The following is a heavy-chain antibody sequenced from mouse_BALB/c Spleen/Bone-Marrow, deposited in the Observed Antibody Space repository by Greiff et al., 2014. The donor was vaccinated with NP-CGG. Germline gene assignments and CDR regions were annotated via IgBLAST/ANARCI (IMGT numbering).Heavy chain of an antibody. CDR2: IYPGSGST. D-gene: IGHD3-1*01. V-gene: IGHV1-77*01. J-gene: IGHJ4*01. Sequence: VHLVESGPELVKPGASVKMSCKASGYTFTDYVISWVKQRTGQGLEWIGEIYPGSGSTYYNEKFKGKATLTADKSSNTAYMQLSSLTSEDSAVYFCARGPGLPFYAMDYWGQGTSVTVAS. CDR3: ARGPGLPFYAMDY. CDR1: GYTFTDYV.